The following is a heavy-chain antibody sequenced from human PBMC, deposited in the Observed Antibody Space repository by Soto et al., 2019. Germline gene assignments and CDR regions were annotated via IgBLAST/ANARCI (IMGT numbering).Heavy chain of an antibody. CDR3: VRDQKYFRVNGNWFDS. V-gene: IGHV1-18*04. J-gene: IGHJ5*01. CDR1: GYTSADFG. Sequence: ASVKVACKASGYTSADFGISWVRQAPGQGLEWMGWVSGNNGASNPAPKVQGRITMTLDTSTGVSYMALRSLRSDDTAIYYCVRDQKYFRVNGNWFDSWGQGTLATVSS. CDR2: VSGNNGAS. D-gene: IGHD2-2*01.